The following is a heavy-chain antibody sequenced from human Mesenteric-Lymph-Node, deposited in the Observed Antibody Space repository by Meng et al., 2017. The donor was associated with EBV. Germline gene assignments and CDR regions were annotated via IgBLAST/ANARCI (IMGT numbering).Heavy chain of an antibody. D-gene: IGHD7-27*01. J-gene: IGHJ4*02. Sequence: QITLKESGPTLXXXXXTXTLXCTFSGFSLSTSGVGVGWIRQPPGKALEWLALIYWDDDKRYSPSLKSRLTITKDTSKNQVVLTMTNMDPVDTATYYCAHSGVGNSLDYWGQGTLVTVSS. CDR3: AHSGVGNSLDY. CDR2: IYWDDDK. CDR1: GFSLSTSGVG. V-gene: IGHV2-5*02.